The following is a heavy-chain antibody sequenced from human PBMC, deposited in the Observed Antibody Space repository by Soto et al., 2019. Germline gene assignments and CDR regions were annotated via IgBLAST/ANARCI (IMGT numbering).Heavy chain of an antibody. J-gene: IGHJ4*02. CDR2: ISWNSDII. CDR3: VKDTYLLVGATHFDF. CDR1: GFRFDDYA. Sequence: PGGSLRLSYAASGFRFDDYAMHWVRQAPGKGLEWVSGISWNSDIISYADSVRGRFTISRDNAKNSLYLHMDSLRTEDTAFYYCVKDTYLLVGATHFDFWGQGTLVTVSS. D-gene: IGHD1-26*01. V-gene: IGHV3-9*01.